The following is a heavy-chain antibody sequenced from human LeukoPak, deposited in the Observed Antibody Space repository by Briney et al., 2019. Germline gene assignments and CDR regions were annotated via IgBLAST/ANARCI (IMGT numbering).Heavy chain of an antibody. J-gene: IGHJ4*02. CDR1: GFTFSSYE. Sequence: GGSLRLSCAASGFTFSSYEMNWVRQAPGKGLEWVSAISGRGGSTYYAESVKGRFNISREDSKNTLYLQMNSLRAEDTAVYYCAKDEYYDSSGYYGDYWGQGTLFTVSS. V-gene: IGHV3-23*01. D-gene: IGHD3-22*01. CDR2: ISGRGGST. CDR3: AKDEYYDSSGYYGDY.